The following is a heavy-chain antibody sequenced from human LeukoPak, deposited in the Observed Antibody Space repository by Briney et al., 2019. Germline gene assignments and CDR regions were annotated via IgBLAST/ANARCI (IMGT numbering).Heavy chain of an antibody. CDR1: GGSISSYY. D-gene: IGHD3-10*01. CDR2: IYYSGSI. Sequence: KASETLSLTCTVSGGSISSYYWSWIRQPPGKGLEWIGYIYYSGSINYNPSLKSRVTISVDTSKNQFPLKLSSVTAADTAVYYCARVGTYGSGSYLSWLDYWGQGTLVTVSS. J-gene: IGHJ4*02. V-gene: IGHV4-59*01. CDR3: ARVGTYGSGSYLSWLDY.